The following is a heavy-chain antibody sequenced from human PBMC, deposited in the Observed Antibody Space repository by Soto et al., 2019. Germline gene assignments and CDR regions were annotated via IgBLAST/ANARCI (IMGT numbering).Heavy chain of an antibody. D-gene: IGHD3-3*01. CDR3: AHRVLRTVFGLVTTTAIYFDF. CDR1: GFSLTTSGVG. Sequence: QITLNESGPTQVKPRQTLTLTCTFSGFSLTTSGVGVGWIRQSPGKAPEWLALIYWDDDKRYSPSLKRRLTITKDTSKNQVVLTMAHLDPADTATYYCAHRVLRTVFGLVTTTAIYFDFWGQGTPVAVSS. J-gene: IGHJ4*02. CDR2: IYWDDDK. V-gene: IGHV2-5*02.